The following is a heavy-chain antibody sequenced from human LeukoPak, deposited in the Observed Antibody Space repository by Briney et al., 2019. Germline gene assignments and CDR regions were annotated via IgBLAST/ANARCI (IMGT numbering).Heavy chain of an antibody. CDR1: GGSFSGYY. V-gene: IGHV4-34*01. CDR2: INHSGST. D-gene: IGHD4-23*01. Sequence: PSETLSLTCAVYGGSFSGYYWSWIRQPPGKGLEWRGEINHSGSTNYNPSLKSRVTISVDTSKNQFSLKLSSVTAADTAVYYCARGPYGGNRNAYYYYMDVWGKGTTVTVSS. J-gene: IGHJ6*03. CDR3: ARGPYGGNRNAYYYYMDV.